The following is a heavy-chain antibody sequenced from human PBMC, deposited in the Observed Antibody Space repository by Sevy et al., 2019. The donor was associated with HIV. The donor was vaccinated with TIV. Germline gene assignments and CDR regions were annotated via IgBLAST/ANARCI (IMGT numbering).Heavy chain of an antibody. CDR2: ISSRGTTI. J-gene: IGHJ6*02. D-gene: IGHD2-15*01. V-gene: IGHV3-48*03. CDR1: GFSFTSYE. CDR3: AKGFCSGGTCPRDYYYYGMDV. Sequence: GGSLRLSCAASGFSFTSYEINWVRQAPGKGLEWVSYISSRGTTIYYADSVKGRFTISRDNAKNSLFLQMNSLRADDTAVYYCAKGFCSGGTCPRDYYYYGMDVWGQGTTVTVSS.